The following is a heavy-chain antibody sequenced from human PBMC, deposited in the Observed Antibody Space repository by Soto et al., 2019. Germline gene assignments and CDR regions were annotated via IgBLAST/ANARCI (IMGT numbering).Heavy chain of an antibody. CDR2: ISYDGSNK. CDR3: ANADYGDHPDYYGMDV. V-gene: IGHV3-30*18. CDR1: GFTFSSYG. Sequence: GGSLSLSCAASGFTFSSYGMHWVRQAPGKGLEWVAVISYDGSNKYYADSVKGRFTISRYNSKNTLYLQMNILRAEDTAVYYCANADYGDHPDYYGMDVWGQGTTVTVSS. D-gene: IGHD4-17*01. J-gene: IGHJ6*02.